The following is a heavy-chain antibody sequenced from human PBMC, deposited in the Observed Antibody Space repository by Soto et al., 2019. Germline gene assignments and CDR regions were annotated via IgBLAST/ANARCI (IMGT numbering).Heavy chain of an antibody. V-gene: IGHV3-23*01. D-gene: IGHD3-10*01. Sequence: EVQLLESGGGLVQPGGSLRLSCAASGFTFSNFAMSWVRQAPGKGLEWVSTISGGGDRPYYADSVRGRFTISRDNSKDTLYVQMNRLRAVDTAVYYCAKAPLWYGTGSGYFDDWGQGILVTVSS. CDR2: ISGGGDRP. CDR1: GFTFSNFA. CDR3: AKAPLWYGTGSGYFDD. J-gene: IGHJ4*02.